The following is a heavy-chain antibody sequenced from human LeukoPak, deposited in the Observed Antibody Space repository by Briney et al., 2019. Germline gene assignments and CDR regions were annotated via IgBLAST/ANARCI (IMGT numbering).Heavy chain of an antibody. D-gene: IGHD1-26*01. CDR1: GFTFSGYS. J-gene: IGHJ4*02. V-gene: IGHV3-21*01. CDR3: APAGGISTWYFDY. Sequence: KPGGSLRLSCAASGFTFSGYSMNWVRQGPGKGLEWVSSITSSSSSTYYADSVKGRFTTSRDNAKDSLYLHMNSLRAEDTAVYYCAPAGGISTWYFDYWGQGTLVTVSS. CDR2: ITSSSSST.